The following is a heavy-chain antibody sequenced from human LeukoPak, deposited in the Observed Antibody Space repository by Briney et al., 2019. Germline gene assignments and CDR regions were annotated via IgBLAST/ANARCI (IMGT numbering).Heavy chain of an antibody. D-gene: IGHD3-16*01. V-gene: IGHV3-21*01. Sequence: GGSLRLSCAASGFTFSSYSMNWVRQAPGKGLEWVSSISSSSSYIYYADSVKGRFTISRDSAKNSLYLQMNSLRAEDTAVYYCAREWGQLGELDYWGQGTLVTVSS. J-gene: IGHJ4*02. CDR3: AREWGQLGELDY. CDR2: ISSSSSYI. CDR1: GFTFSSYS.